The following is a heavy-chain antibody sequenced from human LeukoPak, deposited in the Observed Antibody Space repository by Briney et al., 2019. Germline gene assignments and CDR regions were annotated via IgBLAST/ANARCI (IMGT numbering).Heavy chain of an antibody. D-gene: IGHD3-22*01. CDR1: GFIVSSYS. Sequence: PGGSLRLSCAAAGFIVSSYSISWVRQAPGKGLEWLSYISSSNHAIYYADSVKGRFTISRDNAKNSLFLQMNSLRDEDTAVYYCARGYYSLGYFDYWGQGALVTVSS. V-gene: IGHV3-48*02. J-gene: IGHJ4*02. CDR3: ARGYYSLGYFDY. CDR2: ISSSNHAI.